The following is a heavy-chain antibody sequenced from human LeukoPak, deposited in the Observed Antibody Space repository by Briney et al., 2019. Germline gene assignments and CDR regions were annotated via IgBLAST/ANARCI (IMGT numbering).Heavy chain of an antibody. CDR2: MNIDGSEK. CDR3: AKAGGEYWLYNDNWFDP. Sequence: GGSLRLSCAASGFTFSNYWMGWVRQAPGERLEWVANMNIDGSEKYYADSVKGRFTISRDNAKNSLYLQMNSLRAEDTALYYCAKAGGEYWLYNDNWFDPWGQGTLVTVSS. CDR1: GFTFSNYW. J-gene: IGHJ5*02. D-gene: IGHD3-16*01. V-gene: IGHV3-7*03.